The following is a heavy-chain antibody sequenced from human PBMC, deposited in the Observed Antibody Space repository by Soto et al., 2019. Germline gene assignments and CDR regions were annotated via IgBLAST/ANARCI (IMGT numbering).Heavy chain of an antibody. CDR1: GYSFTSYW. J-gene: IGHJ6*02. D-gene: IGHD3-3*01. V-gene: IGHV5-51*01. Sequence: PGESLKISCKGSGYSFTSYWIGWVRQMPGKVLEWMGIIYPGDSDTRYSPSFQGLVTISADKSISTSYLQWSSLKASDTAMYYCARYRESYGFWTGPPGYGMDVWGQGXTVTVSS. CDR3: ARYRESYGFWTGPPGYGMDV. CDR2: IYPGDSDT.